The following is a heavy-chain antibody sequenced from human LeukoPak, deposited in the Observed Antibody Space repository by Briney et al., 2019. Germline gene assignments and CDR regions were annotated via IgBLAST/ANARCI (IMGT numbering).Heavy chain of an antibody. D-gene: IGHD6-19*01. J-gene: IGHJ4*02. Sequence: ASVKVSCKASGYTFTSYGISWVRQAPGQGLEWMGWISAYNGNTNYAQKLQGRVTMTTDTSTSTAYMELRSLRSDDTAVYYCARVIAVAGHYYFDYWGQGTLVTVSS. CDR1: GYTFTSYG. CDR2: ISAYNGNT. CDR3: ARVIAVAGHYYFDY. V-gene: IGHV1-18*01.